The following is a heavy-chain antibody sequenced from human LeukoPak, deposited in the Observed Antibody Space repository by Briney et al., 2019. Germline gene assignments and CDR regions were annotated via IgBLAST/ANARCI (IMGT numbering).Heavy chain of an antibody. CDR1: GGSISSSSYY. Sequence: SETLSLTCTVSGGSISSSSYYWGWIRQPPGKGLEWIGSIYYSGSTYYNPSLKSRVTISVDTSKNQFFLKLSSVTAADTAVYYCARARGRAFDIWGQGTMVTVSS. CDR2: IYYSGST. J-gene: IGHJ3*02. CDR3: ARARGRAFDI. V-gene: IGHV4-39*07. D-gene: IGHD3-16*01.